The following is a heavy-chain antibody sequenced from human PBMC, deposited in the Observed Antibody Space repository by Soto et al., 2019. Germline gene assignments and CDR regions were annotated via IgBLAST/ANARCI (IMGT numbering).Heavy chain of an antibody. J-gene: IGHJ5*02. CDR2: ITGSGDST. CDR1: GFTFSNYA. D-gene: IGHD6-13*01. Sequence: EVQLLESGGGLVQPGGSLRLSCAASGFTFSNYAIRWVRQAPGKGLEWVSSITGSGDSTYYADSVKGRFTISRDNSKNTLYLQMNSLRVENTAVSYCAPDPLKYSSIWYLAWWFDPWGQETLVTVSS. V-gene: IGHV3-23*01. CDR3: APDPLKYSSIWYLAWWFDP.